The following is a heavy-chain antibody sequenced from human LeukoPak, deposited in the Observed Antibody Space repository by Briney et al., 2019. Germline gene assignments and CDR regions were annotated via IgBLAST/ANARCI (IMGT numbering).Heavy chain of an antibody. Sequence: ASVKVSCKASGYTLTGYYMHWVRQAPGQGLEWMGWINPNSGGTNYAQKFQGRVTMTRDTSISTAYMELSRLRSDDTAVYYCARAPVIVVVPAAIRGIYWFDPWGQGTLVTVSS. D-gene: IGHD2-2*01. CDR2: INPNSGGT. J-gene: IGHJ5*02. CDR3: ARAPVIVVVPAAIRGIYWFDP. V-gene: IGHV1-2*02. CDR1: GYTLTGYY.